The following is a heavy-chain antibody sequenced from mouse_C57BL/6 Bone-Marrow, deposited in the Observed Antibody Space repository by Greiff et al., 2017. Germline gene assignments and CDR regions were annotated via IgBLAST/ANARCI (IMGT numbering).Heavy chain of an antibody. V-gene: IGHV1-81*01. CDR2: IYPRSGNT. CDR1: GYTFTSYG. Sequence: QVQLKESGAELARPGASVKLSCKASGYTFTSYGISWVKQRTGQGLEWIGEIYPRSGNTYYNEQFKGKATLTADKSSSTAYMELRRLTSEDSAVFCGTRHYGCAYGGRGKLVTVSA. D-gene: IGHD1-1*01. J-gene: IGHJ3*01. CDR3: TRHYGCAY.